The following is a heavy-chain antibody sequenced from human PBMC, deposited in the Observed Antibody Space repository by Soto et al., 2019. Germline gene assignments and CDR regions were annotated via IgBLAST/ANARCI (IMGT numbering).Heavy chain of an antibody. CDR3: MGSTYYLGWFDP. J-gene: IGHJ5*02. V-gene: IGHV4-39*01. CDR1: GGSISSSTYY. CDR2: MYYSGYT. D-gene: IGHD3-22*01. Sequence: QLQLQESGPGLVKPSETLSLTCTVSGGSISSSTYYWGWIRQPPGKGLEWIGNMYYSGYTYYNPSLKSRVSISVYTSMQQFSLKLSSVTAADTAVYYCMGSTYYLGWFDPWGQGTLVTVSS.